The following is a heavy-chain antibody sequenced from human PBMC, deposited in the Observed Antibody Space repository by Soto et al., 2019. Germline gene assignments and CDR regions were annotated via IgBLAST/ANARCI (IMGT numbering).Heavy chain of an antibody. Sequence: QVQLQQWGAGLRKPSETLSLTCALHGGSFSGYYWRWIRQAPGKGLVWIGEITHSGGTKYNPSLKSRVTISADSSKNWFSLRLTSLTAADTAVYYCARVLMLRGAIFPEGYSYHMDLWGKGTTVTVSS. D-gene: IGHD3-10*01. V-gene: IGHV4-34*02. CDR1: GGSFSGYY. CDR2: ITHSGGT. J-gene: IGHJ6*03. CDR3: ARVLMLRGAIFPEGYSYHMDL.